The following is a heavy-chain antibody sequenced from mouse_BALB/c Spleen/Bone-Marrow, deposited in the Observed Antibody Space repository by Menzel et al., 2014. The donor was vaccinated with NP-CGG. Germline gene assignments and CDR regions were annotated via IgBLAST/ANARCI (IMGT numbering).Heavy chain of an antibody. Sequence: VQLKQSGAELVKPGASVKLPCTASGFNIKDTYMHWVKQRPEQGLEWIGRIDPANGNTKYDPKFQGKATITADTSSSTAYLQLSSLTSEDTAVYYCATYYRYDRRFAYWGQGTLVTVSA. D-gene: IGHD2-14*01. CDR2: IDPANGNT. V-gene: IGHV14-3*02. J-gene: IGHJ3*01. CDR3: ATYYRYDRRFAY. CDR1: GFNIKDTY.